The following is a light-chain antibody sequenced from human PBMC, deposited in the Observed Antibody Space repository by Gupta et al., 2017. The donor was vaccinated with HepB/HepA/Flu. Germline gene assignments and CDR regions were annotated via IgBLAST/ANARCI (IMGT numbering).Light chain of an antibody. J-gene: IGLJ2*01. CDR1: KLGDKY. Sequence: SYELTQPPSVSVSPGQTASITCSGDKLGDKYACWYQQKPGQSPKLVMYQDTKRPSGIPERFSGSNSGTTATLTIRGTQTMDEADYYCQAWDSNTVVFGGGTKLTVL. V-gene: IGLV3-1*01. CDR3: QAWDSNTVV. CDR2: QDT.